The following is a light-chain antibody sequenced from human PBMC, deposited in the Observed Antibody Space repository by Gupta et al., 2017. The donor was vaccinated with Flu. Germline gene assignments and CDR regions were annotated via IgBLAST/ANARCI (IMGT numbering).Light chain of an antibody. J-gene: IGLJ1*01. V-gene: IGLV2-11*01. Sequence: QSAPTQPRSVSASPGQSVTISCTGTSNDVGGYNRVSWYEQRPGKAPKLILYDVTERPSGVPDRFSGSKSGNTASLTISGLQADDEADYYCSSHAGRVTWVFGTGTTVTVL. CDR2: DVT. CDR3: SSHAGRVTWV. CDR1: SNDVGGYNR.